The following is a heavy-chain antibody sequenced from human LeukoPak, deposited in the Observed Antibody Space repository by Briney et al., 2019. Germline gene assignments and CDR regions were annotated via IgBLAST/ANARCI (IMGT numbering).Heavy chain of an antibody. V-gene: IGHV1-2*02. J-gene: IGHJ5*02. CDR3: ARYPFSSWYLWLDP. CDR1: GYTFTGYY. CDR2: INPNSGGT. D-gene: IGHD6-13*01. Sequence: ASVKVSCKASGYTFTGYYMHWVRQAPGQGLEWMGWINPNSGGTNYAQKFQGRVTMTRDTSISTAYMELSRLRSDDTAVYYCARYPFSSWYLWLDPWGQGTLVTVSS.